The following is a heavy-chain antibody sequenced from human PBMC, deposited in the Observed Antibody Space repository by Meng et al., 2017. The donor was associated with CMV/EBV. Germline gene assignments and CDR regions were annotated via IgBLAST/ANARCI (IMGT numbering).Heavy chain of an antibody. CDR1: GFTSGNFW. D-gene: IGHD6-13*01. Sequence: GEPLKISCTASGFTSGNFWMHWVRQAPGKVLVLVSRIIGDGSITNYADSVKGRFTISRDNAKNTVYLHMDSLRGEDTGAYYCGRDLHIAAADYWGQGTLVTVSS. J-gene: IGHJ4*02. CDR2: IIGDGSIT. CDR3: GRDLHIAAADY. V-gene: IGHV3-74*01.